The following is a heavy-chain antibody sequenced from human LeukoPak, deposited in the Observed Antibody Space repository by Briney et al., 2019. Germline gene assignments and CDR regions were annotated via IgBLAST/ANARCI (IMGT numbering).Heavy chain of an antibody. J-gene: IGHJ3*02. D-gene: IGHD3-10*01. CDR3: ARVIWAFDI. CDR1: GGSSSGYY. V-gene: IGHV4-34*01. CDR2: INHSGST. Sequence: PSETLSLTCAVYGGSSSGYYWSWIRQPPGKGLEWIGEINHSGSTNYNPSLKSRVTISVDTSKNQFSLKLSSVTAADTAVYYCARVIWAFDIWGQGTMVTVSS.